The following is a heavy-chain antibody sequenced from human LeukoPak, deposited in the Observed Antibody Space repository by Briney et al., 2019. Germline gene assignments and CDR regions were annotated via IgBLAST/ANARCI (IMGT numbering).Heavy chain of an antibody. CDR3: ARDIRGYYYGSGVDYMDV. J-gene: IGHJ6*03. D-gene: IGHD3-10*01. V-gene: IGHV4-61*02. CDR1: GGSISSGSYY. CDR2: IYTSGST. Sequence: SQTLSLTCTVSGGSISSGSYYWSWIRQPAGKGLEWIGRIYTSGSTNYNPSLKSRVTISVDTSKNQFSLKLSSVTAADTAVYYCARDIRGYYYGSGVDYMDVWGKGTTVTISS.